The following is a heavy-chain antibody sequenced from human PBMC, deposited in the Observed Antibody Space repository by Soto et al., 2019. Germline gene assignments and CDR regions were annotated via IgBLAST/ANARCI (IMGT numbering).Heavy chain of an antibody. CDR1: GGTFSSYT. J-gene: IGHJ2*01. Sequence: QVQLVQSGAEVKKPGSSVTVSCKASGGTFSSYTISWVRQAPEQGLEWMGGIIPIFGTANYAQKFQGRVTITADESTSTAYMELCSLRSEDTAVYYCARGNHRWLQLWYFDLWGRGTLVTVSS. D-gene: IGHD5-12*01. CDR3: ARGNHRWLQLWYFDL. V-gene: IGHV1-69*12. CDR2: IIPIFGTA.